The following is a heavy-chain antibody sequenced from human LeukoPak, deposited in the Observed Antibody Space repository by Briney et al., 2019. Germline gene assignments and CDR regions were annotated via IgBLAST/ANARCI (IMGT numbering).Heavy chain of an antibody. CDR3: AGHHPRNTVDF. Sequence: SETLSLTCTVSGGSISNYYWSWIRQPPGKGLEWIGYISHSGSTNYSPSLKNRVTISLDTSKNQFSLKLSSVTAADTAVYYCAGHHPRNTVDFWGQGTLVTVSS. CDR1: GGSISNYY. J-gene: IGHJ4*02. CDR2: ISHSGST. V-gene: IGHV4-59*08. D-gene: IGHD2-8*02.